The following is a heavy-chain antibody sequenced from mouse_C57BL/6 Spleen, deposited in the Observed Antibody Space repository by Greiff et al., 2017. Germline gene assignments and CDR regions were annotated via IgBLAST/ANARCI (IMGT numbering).Heavy chain of an antibody. CDR1: GFTFSSYG. Sequence: EVKLVESGGDLVKPGGSLKLSCAASGFTFSSYGMSWVRQTPDKRLEWVATISSGGSYTYYPDSVKGRFTISRDNAKNTLYLQMSRLKSEDTAMYYCARNPIYYYGSKDFWGQGTTLTVSS. CDR3: ARNPIYYYGSKDF. CDR2: ISSGGSYT. D-gene: IGHD1-1*01. V-gene: IGHV5-6*01. J-gene: IGHJ2*01.